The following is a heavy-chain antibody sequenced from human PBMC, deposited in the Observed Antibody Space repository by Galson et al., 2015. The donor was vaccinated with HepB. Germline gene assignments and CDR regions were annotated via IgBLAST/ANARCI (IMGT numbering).Heavy chain of an antibody. CDR1: GFTFSSYS. Sequence: SLRLSCAASGFTFSSYSMNWVRQAPGKGLEWVSSISSSSSYIYYADSVKGRFTISRDNAKNSLYLQMNSLRAEDTAVYYCARDPSGDYTLDPWGQGTLVTVSS. D-gene: IGHD4-17*01. CDR2: ISSSSSYI. J-gene: IGHJ5*02. CDR3: ARDPSGDYTLDP. V-gene: IGHV3-21*01.